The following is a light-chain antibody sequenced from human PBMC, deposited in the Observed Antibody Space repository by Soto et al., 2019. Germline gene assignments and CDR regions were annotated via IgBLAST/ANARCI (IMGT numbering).Light chain of an antibody. CDR3: QQCGSSWS. Sequence: EIVLTQSPGTLSLSPGERATLSCRASQSASSSSLAWYQQKPGQAPRLLIYGASSRATGIPDRFSGSGSGTDFTLTISRLEPEDFAVYYCQQCGSSWSFGQGTKVEIK. V-gene: IGKV3-20*01. CDR1: QSASSSS. J-gene: IGKJ1*01. CDR2: GAS.